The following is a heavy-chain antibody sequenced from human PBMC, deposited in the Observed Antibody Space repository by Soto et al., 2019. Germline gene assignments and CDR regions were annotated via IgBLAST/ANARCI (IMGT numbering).Heavy chain of an antibody. CDR1: GFTFSHYS. CDR2: IQSRSSYI. Sequence: GGSLRLSCAASGFTFSHYSMNWVRQAPGKGLEWVSSIQSRSSYIYYADSEKGRFTISRDNANNSLYLQMNSLRAEDRAVYYCARGGSIRGLAPYYYDSCGYYYFDSWGQGTLVAVS. V-gene: IGHV3-21*01. J-gene: IGHJ4*02. CDR3: ARGGSIRGLAPYYYDSCGYYYFDS. D-gene: IGHD3-22*01.